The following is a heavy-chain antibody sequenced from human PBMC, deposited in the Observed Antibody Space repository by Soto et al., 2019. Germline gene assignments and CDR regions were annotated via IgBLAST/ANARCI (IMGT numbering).Heavy chain of an antibody. CDR2: INSDGSST. V-gene: IGHV3-74*01. J-gene: IGHJ4*02. CDR3: VRTSLVVAAATREDY. CDR1: GFTFSSYW. Sequence: EVQLVESGGGLVQPGESLTLSCAASGFTFSSYWMHWVRQAPGKGLVWVSRINSDGSSTSYAGAVKGRFTISRDNAKNTLYLQMNRLRAEDTGVYYCVRTSLVVAAATREDYWGQGTLVSVSS. D-gene: IGHD2-15*01.